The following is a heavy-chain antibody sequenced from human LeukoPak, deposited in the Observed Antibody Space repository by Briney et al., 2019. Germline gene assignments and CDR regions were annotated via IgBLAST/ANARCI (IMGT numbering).Heavy chain of an antibody. Sequence: PGGSLRLSCAASGLTVSSNYMSWVRQAPGRGLEWVSVIYSGGSTYYADSVKGRFTISRDHFNNTLYLQMNSLRAEDTALYYCARYCNGGNCYFDSWGQGTLVTVSS. J-gene: IGHJ4*02. CDR1: GLTVSSNY. V-gene: IGHV3-53*01. D-gene: IGHD2-15*01. CDR3: ARYCNGGNCYFDS. CDR2: IYSGGST.